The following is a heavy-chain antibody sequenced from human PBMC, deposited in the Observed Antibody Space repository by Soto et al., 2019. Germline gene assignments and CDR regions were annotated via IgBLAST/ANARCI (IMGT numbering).Heavy chain of an antibody. Sequence: QVRLQESGPGLVKPSETLSLTCIVSDDFISSYYWSWIRQVPGKGLEWIGYTHYTGSTNYNPSLKGRVTMSVDASKNQFSLRLTSVTAADTAVYYCARDQAGTIFGLPTHYYYMDVWGKGTTVIVSS. CDR2: THYTGST. D-gene: IGHD3-3*01. CDR3: ARDQAGTIFGLPTHYYYMDV. CDR1: DDFISSYY. V-gene: IGHV4-59*01. J-gene: IGHJ6*03.